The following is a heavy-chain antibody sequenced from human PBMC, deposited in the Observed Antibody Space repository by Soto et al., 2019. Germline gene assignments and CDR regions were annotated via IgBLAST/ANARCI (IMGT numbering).Heavy chain of an antibody. V-gene: IGHV3-21*01. CDR1: GFTFSSYS. J-gene: IGHJ4*02. Sequence: EVQLVESGGGLGKPGGSLRLSCAASGFTFSSYSMNWVRQAPGKWLEWVSSISSSSRYRYYADSMKGRFTISRDNGKNSLYLQMNSLRDEDTAVYYCASDSAGIFGVVSPLDYWGQGTLVTVSS. CDR3: ASDSAGIFGVVSPLDY. D-gene: IGHD3-3*01. CDR2: ISSSSRYR.